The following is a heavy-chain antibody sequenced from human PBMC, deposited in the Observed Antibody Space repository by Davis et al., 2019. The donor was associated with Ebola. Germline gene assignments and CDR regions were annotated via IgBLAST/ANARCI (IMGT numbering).Heavy chain of an antibody. CDR2: IYYNGNT. D-gene: IGHD1-7*01. J-gene: IGHJ4*02. Sequence: SEPLSLPCTVPGGCISSSIYYWSWIRQPPGRGLEWIGYIYYNGNTYYNPSLKSRVTISKDTSKNQFSLKLSSVTAADTAVYYCARLTVAGTAAYPYFDYWGQGTLVTVSS. V-gene: IGHV4-30-4*08. CDR3: ARLTVAGTAAYPYFDY. CDR1: GGCISSSIYY.